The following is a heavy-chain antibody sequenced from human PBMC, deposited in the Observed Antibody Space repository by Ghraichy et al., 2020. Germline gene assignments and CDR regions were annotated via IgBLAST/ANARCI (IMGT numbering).Heavy chain of an antibody. J-gene: IGHJ4*02. CDR2: ISGSSGST. D-gene: IGHD3-22*01. CDR3: AKGGRITMIVVVEIDY. V-gene: IGHV3-23*01. Sequence: GGSLRLSCAASGFTFSSYAMSWVRQAPGKGLEWVSAISGSSGSTYYADSVKGRFTISRDNSKNTLYLQMNSQRAEDTAVYYCAKGGRITMIVVVEIDYWGQGTLVTVSS. CDR1: GFTFSSYA.